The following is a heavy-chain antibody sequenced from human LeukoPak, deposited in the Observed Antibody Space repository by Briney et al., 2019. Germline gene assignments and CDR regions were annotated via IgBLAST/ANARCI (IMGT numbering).Heavy chain of an antibody. J-gene: IGHJ5*02. CDR2: IYPGDSDS. CDR1: GYSFSSYW. Sequence: GESLKISCKGSGYSFSSYWIAWVRQMPGKGLEWMGIIYPGDSDSKYSRSFQGQVTTSADKSINTAYLQWSSLKASDSAMYYCARQATPVSPLDPWGQGTLVTVSS. CDR3: ARQATPVSPLDP. V-gene: IGHV5-51*01.